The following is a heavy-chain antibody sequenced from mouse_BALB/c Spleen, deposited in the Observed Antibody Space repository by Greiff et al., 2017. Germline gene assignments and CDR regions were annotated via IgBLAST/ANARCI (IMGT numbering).Heavy chain of an antibody. Sequence: LQQPGAELVRPGASVKLSCKASGYTFTSYWMHWVKQRPGQGLEWIGNIYPGSGSTNYDEKFKSKATLTVDTSSSTAYMQLSSLTSEDSAVYYCTRSGYGYWGQGTTLTVSS. D-gene: IGHD3-2*02. V-gene: IGHV1S22*01. CDR2: IYPGSGST. CDR1: GYTFTSYW. J-gene: IGHJ2*01. CDR3: TRSGYGY.